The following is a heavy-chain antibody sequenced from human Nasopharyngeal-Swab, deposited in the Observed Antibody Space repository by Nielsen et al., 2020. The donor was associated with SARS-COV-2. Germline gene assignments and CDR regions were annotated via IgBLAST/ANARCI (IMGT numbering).Heavy chain of an antibody. D-gene: IGHD3-3*02. Sequence: GGSLRLSCAASGFTFNNFGMHWVRQAPGKGLEWVAFISYEGSIRNYIDSVKGRFTVSRDSSKNTVYLQMNSLRPDDTAVYFCAKSMAFFQLSGTYNLDFWGQGTLVTVSS. V-gene: IGHV3-30*18. J-gene: IGHJ4*02. CDR3: AKSMAFFQLSGTYNLDF. CDR2: ISYEGSIR. CDR1: GFTFNNFG.